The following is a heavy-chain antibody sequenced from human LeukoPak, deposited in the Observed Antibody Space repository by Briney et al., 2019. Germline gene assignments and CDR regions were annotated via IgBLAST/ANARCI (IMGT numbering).Heavy chain of an antibody. V-gene: IGHV3-53*04. J-gene: IGHJ6*02. Sequence: GGSLRLSCAASGFTVSSNYMSWVRQAPGKGLEWVSVIYSGGSTYYADSVKGRFTISRHNSKNTLYLQMNSLRAEDTAVYYCARELRGYYYYGMDVWGQGTTVTVSS. D-gene: IGHD3-10*01. CDR3: ARELRGYYYYGMDV. CDR1: GFTVSSNY. CDR2: IYSGGST.